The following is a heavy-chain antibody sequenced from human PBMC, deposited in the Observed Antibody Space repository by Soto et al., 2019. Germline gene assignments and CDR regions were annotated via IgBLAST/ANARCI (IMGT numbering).Heavy chain of an antibody. V-gene: IGHV1-8*01. CDR3: ARGVPRSYYDFWSGYYTGDAFDI. J-gene: IGHJ3*02. D-gene: IGHD3-3*01. CDR1: GYTFTSYD. Sequence: QVQLVQSGAEVKNPGASVKFSCKASGYTFTSYDINWVRQATGQGLEWMGWMNPNSGNTGYAQKFQGRVTMTRNTSISTAYMELSSLRSEDTAVYYCARGVPRSYYDFWSGYYTGDAFDIWGQGTMVTVSS. CDR2: MNPNSGNT.